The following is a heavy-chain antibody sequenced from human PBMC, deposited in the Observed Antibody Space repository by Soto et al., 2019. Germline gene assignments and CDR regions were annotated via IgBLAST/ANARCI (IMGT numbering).Heavy chain of an antibody. CDR3: ARRGPGTYFDY. D-gene: IGHD6-13*01. J-gene: IGHJ4*02. V-gene: IGHV3-23*01. CDR1: GCTFSSYA. CDR2: ISGSGDST. Sequence: VQLLESGGGLVQPGGSLRLSCAASGCTFSSYAMSWVRQAPGKGLEWVSVISGSGDSTYYADSVKGRFTISRDNSKNTLYLQMNSLRAEDTAVYYCARRGPGTYFDYWGQGTLVIVSS.